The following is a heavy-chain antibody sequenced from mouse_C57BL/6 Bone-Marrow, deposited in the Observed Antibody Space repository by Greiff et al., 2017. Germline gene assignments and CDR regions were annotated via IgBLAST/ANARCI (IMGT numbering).Heavy chain of an antibody. CDR2: IYPGSGNT. D-gene: IGHD1-1*01. CDR1: GYTFTDYY. J-gene: IGHJ2*01. Sequence: VQLQQSGAELVRPGASVKLSCKASGYTFTDYYINWVKQRPGQGLEWIARIYPGSGNTYYNEKFKGKATLTAEKSSSTAYMQLSSLTSEDAAVYFCASSRPHYYGSSSYYFDYWGQGTTLTVSS. CDR3: ASSRPHYYGSSSYYFDY. V-gene: IGHV1-76*01.